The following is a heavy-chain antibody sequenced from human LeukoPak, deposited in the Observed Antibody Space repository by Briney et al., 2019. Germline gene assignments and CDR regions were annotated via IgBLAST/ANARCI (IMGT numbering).Heavy chain of an antibody. CDR1: GFTFSSYG. V-gene: IGHV3-23*01. D-gene: IGHD1-7*01. CDR3: ARDRDWNSNLIDY. Sequence: GGTLRLSCAASGFTFSSYGMSWVRQAPGKGLEWVSAISGSGGSTYYADSVKGRFTISRDNSKNTLYLQMNSLRAEDTAVYYCARDRDWNSNLIDYWGQGTLVTVSS. CDR2: ISGSGGST. J-gene: IGHJ4*02.